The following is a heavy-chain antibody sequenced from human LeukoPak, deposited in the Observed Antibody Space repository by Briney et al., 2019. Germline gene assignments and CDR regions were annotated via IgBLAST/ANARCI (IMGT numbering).Heavy chain of an antibody. V-gene: IGHV3-30*18. CDR3: AKEGQPLLYPGWFDP. Sequence: RSLRLSCAASGFTFSSYGMHWVRQAPGKGLEWVAVISYDGSNKYYADSVKGRFTISRDNSKNTLYLQMNSLRAEDTAVYYCAKEGQPLLYPGWFDPWGQGTLVTVSS. CDR1: GFTFSSYG. CDR2: ISYDGSNK. J-gene: IGHJ5*02. D-gene: IGHD2-2*02.